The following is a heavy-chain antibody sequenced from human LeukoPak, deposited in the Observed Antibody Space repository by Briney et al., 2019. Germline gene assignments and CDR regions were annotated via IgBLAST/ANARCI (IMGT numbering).Heavy chain of an antibody. CDR3: ARGQRGRWVHNDY. V-gene: IGHV4-59*12. J-gene: IGHJ4*02. CDR1: GGSISSYY. CDR2: IYYSGST. D-gene: IGHD3-16*01. Sequence: NPSETLSLTCTVSGGSISSYYWSWIRQPPGKGLEWIGYIYYSGSTNYNPSLKSRVTISVDTSKNQFSLKLSSVTAADTAVYYCARGQRGRWVHNDYWGQGTLVTVSS.